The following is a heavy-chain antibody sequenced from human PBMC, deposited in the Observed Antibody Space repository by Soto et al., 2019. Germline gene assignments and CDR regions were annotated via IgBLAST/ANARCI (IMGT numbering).Heavy chain of an antibody. CDR3: ARERVPADYYYGMDV. J-gene: IGHJ6*02. CDR2: ISAYNGNT. V-gene: IGHV1-18*01. D-gene: IGHD2-2*01. Sequence: ASVKVSCKASGYTFTSYGISWVRQAPGQGLEWMGWISAYNGNTNYAQKLQGRVTMTTDTSTSTAYMELRSLRSDDTAVYYCARERVPADYYYGMDVWGQGTTVTVSS. CDR1: GYTFTSYG.